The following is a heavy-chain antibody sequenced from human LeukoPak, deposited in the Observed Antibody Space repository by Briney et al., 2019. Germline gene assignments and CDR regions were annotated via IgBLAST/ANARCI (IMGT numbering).Heavy chain of an antibody. V-gene: IGHV1-8*01. Sequence: ASVKVSCKASGYTFTSYDINWVRQATGQGLEWMGWMNPNSGNTGYAQKFQGRVTMTRNTSISTAYMELSSLRFEDTAVYYCARGRDCSGGSCYSGTDYYYGMDVWGQGTTVTVSS. CDR3: ARGRDCSGGSCYSGTDYYYGMDV. D-gene: IGHD2-15*01. CDR2: MNPNSGNT. J-gene: IGHJ6*02. CDR1: GYTFTSYD.